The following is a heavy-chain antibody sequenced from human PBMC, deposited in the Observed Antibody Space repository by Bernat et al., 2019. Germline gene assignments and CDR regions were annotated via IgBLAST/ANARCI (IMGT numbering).Heavy chain of an antibody. J-gene: IGHJ4*02. CDR3: AHRLSLMSYYDDGRFDY. CDR2: IYWDDDK. D-gene: IGHD1-26*01. Sequence: QITLKESGPTVVKPTQTLTLTCTFSGFSLSTRGVGVGWIRQPSGKALEWLALIYWDDDKRYSPSLKSRLTITKYTSTNPGVITVTNVDPEDTATYYCAHRLSLMSYYDDGRFDYWGQGTLVAVSS. CDR1: GFSLSTRGVG. V-gene: IGHV2-5*02.